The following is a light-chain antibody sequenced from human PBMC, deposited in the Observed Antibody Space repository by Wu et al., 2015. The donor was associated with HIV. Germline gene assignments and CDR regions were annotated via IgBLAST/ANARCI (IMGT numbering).Light chain of an antibody. Sequence: EVVMTQSPATLSVSPGERATLSCRTSQSVSNSLAWYQHKPGQGPRLLIYGSFTRASGTPARFSGSGSGTEFTLTISSMQSEDFAVYYCQQYNYWQTFGQGTKVEIK. CDR1: QSVSNS. CDR2: GSF. V-gene: IGKV3-15*01. J-gene: IGKJ1*01. CDR3: QQYNYWQT.